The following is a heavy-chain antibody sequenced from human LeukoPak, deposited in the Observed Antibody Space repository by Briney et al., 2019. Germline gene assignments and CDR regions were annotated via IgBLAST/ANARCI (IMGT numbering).Heavy chain of an antibody. CDR3: AKDLSTYRSPRYYFDY. J-gene: IGHJ4*02. CDR2: ISGSGGST. D-gene: IGHD2-15*01. V-gene: IGHV3-23*01. Sequence: PGGSLRLSCAASGFTFSSYAMSWVRQAPGKGLEWVSAISGSGGSTYYADSVKGRFSISRDNSKNTLYLQMNSLRAEDTAVYYCAKDLSTYRSPRYYFDYWGQGTLVTVSS. CDR1: GFTFSSYA.